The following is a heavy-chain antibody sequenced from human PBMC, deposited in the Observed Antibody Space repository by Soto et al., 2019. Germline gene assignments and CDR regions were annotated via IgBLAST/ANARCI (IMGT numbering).Heavy chain of an antibody. CDR2: INAGNGNT. CDR1: GYTFTSYA. J-gene: IGHJ3*02. CDR3: ARVSGSYAPGAFDI. D-gene: IGHD1-26*01. V-gene: IGHV1-3*01. Sequence: QVQLVQSGAEVKKPGASVKVSCKASGYTFTSYAMHWVRQAPGQRLEWMGWINAGNGNTKYSQKFQGRVTITRDTSASTAYMELISLRSEDTAVYYCARVSGSYAPGAFDIWGQGTMVTVSS.